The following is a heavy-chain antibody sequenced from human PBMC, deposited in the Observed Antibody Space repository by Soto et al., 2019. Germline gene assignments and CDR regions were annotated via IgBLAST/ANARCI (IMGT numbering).Heavy chain of an antibody. D-gene: IGHD6-19*01. Sequence: QLQLQESGPGLVKPSETLSLTCTVSGGSISSSSYYWGWIRQPPGKGLEWIGSIYYSGSTYYNPSLKSRVTISVDTSKNQFSLKLSSVTAADTAVYYCATHSSGWYGAFDIWGQGTMVTVSS. V-gene: IGHV4-39*01. CDR3: ATHSSGWYGAFDI. J-gene: IGHJ3*02. CDR2: IYYSGST. CDR1: GGSISSSSYY.